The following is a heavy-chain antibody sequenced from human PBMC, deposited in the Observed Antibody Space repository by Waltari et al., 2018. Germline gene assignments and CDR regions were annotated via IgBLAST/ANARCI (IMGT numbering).Heavy chain of an antibody. D-gene: IGHD7-27*01. J-gene: IGHJ5*02. CDR1: GGSISSSSYY. Sequence: QLQLQESGPGLVKPSETLSLTCTVSGGSISSSSYYWGWIRQPPGKGLEWIGSIYYSGSTYYNPSLKSRVTISVDTSKNQFSLKLSSVTAADTAVYYCAREGAGENWFDPWGQGTLVIVSS. CDR3: AREGAGENWFDP. V-gene: IGHV4-39*07. CDR2: IYYSGST.